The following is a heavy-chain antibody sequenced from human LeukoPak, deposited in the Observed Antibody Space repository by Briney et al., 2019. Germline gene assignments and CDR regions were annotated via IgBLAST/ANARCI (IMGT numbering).Heavy chain of an antibody. D-gene: IGHD3-22*01. Sequence: GASVKVSCKASGYTFTSYYMHWVRQAPGQGLEWMGIINPRGGSTTYAQKFQGRVTMTRDTSTSTVYMELNSLRSEDTAVYYCAREFVTYYDSSGYRDAFDIWGQGTMVTVSS. CDR2: INPRGGST. CDR1: GYTFTSYY. CDR3: AREFVTYYDSSGYRDAFDI. J-gene: IGHJ3*02. V-gene: IGHV1-46*01.